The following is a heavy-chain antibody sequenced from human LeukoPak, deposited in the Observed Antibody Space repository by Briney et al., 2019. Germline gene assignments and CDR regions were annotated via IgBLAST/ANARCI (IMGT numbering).Heavy chain of an antibody. D-gene: IGHD6-25*01. V-gene: IGHV4-30-2*01. CDR1: GGSISSGGYY. CDR2: IYHSGST. CDR3: TRHESGWPHYFDY. J-gene: IGHJ4*02. Sequence: SQTLSLTCTVSGGSISSGGYYWSWIRQPPGKGLEWIGYIYHSGSTYYNPSLKSRVTISVDRSKNQFSLKLSSVTAADTAVYYCTRHESGWPHYFDYWGQGTLVIVSS.